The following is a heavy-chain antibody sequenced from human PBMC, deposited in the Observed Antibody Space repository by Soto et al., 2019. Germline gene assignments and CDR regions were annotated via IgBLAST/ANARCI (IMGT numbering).Heavy chain of an antibody. V-gene: IGHV3-43*01. D-gene: IGHD3-16*01. J-gene: IGHJ4*02. CDR2: ITWDDEST. Sequence: EVRLVESGGGVVKPGGSLRLSCAASGFTFDRFSMHWVRQVPGKGLEWVALITWDDESTYYVDSVKGRFTISRDTRKKALYLQMNSLKTEDSAMYYCAKDGWDCSAGTCFGGGDDSWGQGTLVTVSS. CDR3: AKDGWDCSAGTCFGGGDDS. CDR1: GFTFDRFS.